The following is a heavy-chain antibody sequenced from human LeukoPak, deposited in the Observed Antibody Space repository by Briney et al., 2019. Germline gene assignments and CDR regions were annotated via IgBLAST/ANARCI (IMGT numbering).Heavy chain of an antibody. J-gene: IGHJ3*02. V-gene: IGHV4-30-4*01. CDR1: GGSISSGNHY. CDR2: IYNSGST. CDR3: ARGGGYYDSSGYYTNNDAFDI. Sequence: SQTLSLTCTVSGGSISSGNHYWSWIRQRPGKGLDWIGYIYNSGSTYYNPSLKSRVTITVDTSKNQFSLKLSSVTAADTAVYYCARGGGYYDSSGYYTNNDAFDIWGQGTMVTVSS. D-gene: IGHD3-22*01.